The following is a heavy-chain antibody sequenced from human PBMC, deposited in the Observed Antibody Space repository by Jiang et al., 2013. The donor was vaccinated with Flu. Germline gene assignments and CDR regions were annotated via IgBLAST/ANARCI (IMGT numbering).Heavy chain of an antibody. V-gene: IGHV3-30-3*01. D-gene: IGHD1-26*01. Sequence: GGVVQPGRSLRLSCAASGFTFSSYAMHWVRQAPGKGLEWVAVISYDGSNKYYADSVKGRFTISRDNSKNTLYLQMNSLRAEDTAVYYCARDLFEGELDFDYWGQGTLVTVSS. J-gene: IGHJ4*02. CDR3: ARDLFEGELDFDY. CDR2: ISYDGSNK. CDR1: GFTFSSYA.